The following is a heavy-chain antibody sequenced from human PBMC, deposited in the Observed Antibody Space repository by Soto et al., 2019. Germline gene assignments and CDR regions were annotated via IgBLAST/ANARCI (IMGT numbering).Heavy chain of an antibody. D-gene: IGHD2-2*01. Sequence: EVQLVESGGGLVQPGGSLRLSCVASGFTFSSYWMSWVRQAPGKGLEWVANIKQDGSEKYYVDSVKGRFTISRDNAKNSLYLQMNSLRAEDTAVYYCARGTEGYNCSSTSCYYYYYMDVWGKGTTVTVSS. CDR1: GFTFSSYW. V-gene: IGHV3-7*01. J-gene: IGHJ6*03. CDR2: IKQDGSEK. CDR3: ARGTEGYNCSSTSCYYYYYMDV.